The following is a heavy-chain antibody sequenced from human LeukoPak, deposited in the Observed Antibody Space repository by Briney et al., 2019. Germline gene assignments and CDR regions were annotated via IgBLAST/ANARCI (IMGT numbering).Heavy chain of an antibody. CDR1: GFTFSSYG. J-gene: IGHJ5*02. CDR3: ARLIRVWFGSKDWFDP. D-gene: IGHD3-10*01. V-gene: IGHV3-23*01. Sequence: GGSLRLSCAASGFTFSSYGMSWVRQAPGKGLEWVSAISGSGGSTYYADSVKGRFTISRDNSKNTLYLQMNSLRAEDTAVYYCARLIRVWFGSKDWFDPWGQGTLVTVSS. CDR2: ISGSGGST.